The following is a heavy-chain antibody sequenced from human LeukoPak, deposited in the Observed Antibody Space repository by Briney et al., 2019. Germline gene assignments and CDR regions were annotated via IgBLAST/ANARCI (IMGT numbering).Heavy chain of an antibody. Sequence: SETLSLTCTISDGSVSSGTYYWGWIRQSPGKGLEWIGSIHYSGSSYYNPSLRSRAAIFVDTSRDQVSMDLSYVTAADTALYYCVRHISANTGYFDSCGQGTLVTVSS. J-gene: IGHJ4*02. CDR2: IHYSGSS. V-gene: IGHV4-39*01. CDR1: DGSVSSGTYY. CDR3: VRHISANTGYFDS.